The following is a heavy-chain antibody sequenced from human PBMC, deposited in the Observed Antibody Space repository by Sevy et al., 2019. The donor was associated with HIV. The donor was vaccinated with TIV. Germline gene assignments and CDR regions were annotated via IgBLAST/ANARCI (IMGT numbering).Heavy chain of an antibody. J-gene: IGHJ4*02. V-gene: IGHV3-30-3*01. CDR3: ARDAGYSTGRYAGY. CDR1: GFTFSTHA. Sequence: GGSLRLSCAASGFTFSTHAMHWVRQAPGKGLEWVALISYDGSSQFYAGSVKGRFTLSRDISKNTLYLEMNSLRVEDTAVYICARDAGYSTGRYAGYWGQGTLVTVSS. CDR2: ISYDGSSQ. D-gene: IGHD6-19*01.